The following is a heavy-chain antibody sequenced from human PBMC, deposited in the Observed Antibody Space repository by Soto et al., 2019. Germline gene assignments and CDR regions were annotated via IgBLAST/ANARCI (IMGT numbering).Heavy chain of an antibody. Sequence: QVQLPQWGAGLLKPSETLSLTCAVYGGSFSGYYWSWLRQPPGKGLEWIGEINHSGSTNYNPSLKRRVTISVDTPKNQFSPKLTSVTAADTAAYYCASLGIAAAGTGYWGQGTLVTVSS. CDR1: GGSFSGYY. D-gene: IGHD6-13*01. CDR2: INHSGST. V-gene: IGHV4-34*01. CDR3: ASLGIAAAGTGY. J-gene: IGHJ4*02.